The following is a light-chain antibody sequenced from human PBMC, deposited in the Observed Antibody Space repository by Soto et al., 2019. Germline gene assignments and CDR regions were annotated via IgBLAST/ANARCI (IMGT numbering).Light chain of an antibody. CDR3: QQYGSSGT. CDR1: QTIGRNY. Sequence: EFVLTQSPGTLSLSPGETATLSCRASQTIGRNYLAWYQQKPGQAPRLLIYGASNRATGIPDRFSGSGSGTDFTLTISRLEPEDFAVYYCQQYGSSGTFGQGTKVDIK. J-gene: IGKJ1*01. CDR2: GAS. V-gene: IGKV3-20*01.